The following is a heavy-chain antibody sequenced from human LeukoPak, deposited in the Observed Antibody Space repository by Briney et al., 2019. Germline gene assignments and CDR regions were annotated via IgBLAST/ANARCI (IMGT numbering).Heavy chain of an antibody. J-gene: IGHJ4*02. CDR1: GFTFSSYA. Sequence: GGSLRLSCAASGFTFSSYAMSWVRQAPGKGLEWVGRIKSKTDGGTTDYAAPVKGRFTISRDDSKNTLYLQMNSLKTEDTAVYYCTTDLFAGVGATNGPYFDYWGQGTLVTVSS. CDR3: TTDLFAGVGATNGPYFDY. V-gene: IGHV3-15*01. D-gene: IGHD1-26*01. CDR2: IKSKTDGGTT.